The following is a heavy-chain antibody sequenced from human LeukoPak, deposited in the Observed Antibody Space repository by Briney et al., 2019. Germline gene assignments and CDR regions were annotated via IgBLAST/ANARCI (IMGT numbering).Heavy chain of an antibody. CDR3: ARVSDGYCSSTSCYYYYYMDV. CDR2: IIPIFGTA. D-gene: IGHD2-2*01. CDR1: GGTFSSYA. Sequence: SVKVSCKASGGTFSSYAISWVRQAPGQGLEWMGGIIPIFGTANYAQKFQGRVTITADESTSTAYMELISLRSEDTAVYYCARVSDGYCSSTSCYYYYYMDVWGKGTTVTVSS. J-gene: IGHJ6*03. V-gene: IGHV1-69*13.